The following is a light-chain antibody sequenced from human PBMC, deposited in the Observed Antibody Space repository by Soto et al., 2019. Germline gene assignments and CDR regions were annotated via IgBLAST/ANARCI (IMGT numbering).Light chain of an antibody. J-gene: IGLJ1*01. V-gene: IGLV2-14*03. CDR2: DVS. CDR3: SSYISATLYV. CDR1: SSDVGGYDF. Sequence: QSVLTQPASVSGSPGQSITISCAGTSSDVGGYDFVSWYQHHPGKAPKLMIYDVSNRPSGVSNRFSGSKSGNTASLTLSGPQGEDEANYSSSSYISATLYVFGTGPKVTAL.